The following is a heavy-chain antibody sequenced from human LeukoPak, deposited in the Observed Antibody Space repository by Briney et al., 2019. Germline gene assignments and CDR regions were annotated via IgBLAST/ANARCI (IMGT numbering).Heavy chain of an antibody. V-gene: IGHV3-21*01. Sequence: PGGSLRLSCAASGFTFTNYAMTWVRQAPGKGLEWVSVISGSGSNTDYADSVKGRFTISRDNAKNSLYLQMNSLRAEDTAVYYCARDRETTPGYSYGPYYFDYWGQGTLVTVSS. CDR2: ISGSGSNT. D-gene: IGHD5-18*01. J-gene: IGHJ4*02. CDR1: GFTFTNYA. CDR3: ARDRETTPGYSYGPYYFDY.